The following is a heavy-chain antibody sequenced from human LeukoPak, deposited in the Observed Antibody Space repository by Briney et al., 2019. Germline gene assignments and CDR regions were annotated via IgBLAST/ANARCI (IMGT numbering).Heavy chain of an antibody. CDR1: GGSISSYY. CDR2: IYYSGST. CDR3: ARESVFSGAFDI. V-gene: IGHV4-59*01. Sequence: SETLSLTCTVSGGSISSYYWSWIRQPPGKGLEWIGYIYYSGSTNYNPSLKSRVTISVDTSKNQFSLKLSSVTAADTAVYYCARESVFSGAFDIWGQGTMVTVSS. J-gene: IGHJ3*02. D-gene: IGHD3-10*02.